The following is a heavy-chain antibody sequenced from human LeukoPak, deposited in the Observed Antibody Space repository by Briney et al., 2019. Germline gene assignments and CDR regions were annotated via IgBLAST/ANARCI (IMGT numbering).Heavy chain of an antibody. D-gene: IGHD1-26*01. V-gene: IGHV4-38-2*02. J-gene: IGHJ4*02. CDR1: GYSISSGYY. CDR3: ARDRGVRGPFDS. CDR2: IYYSGST. Sequence: SETLSLTCTVSGYSISSGYYWGWIRQPPGKGLEWIGSIYYSGSTYYNPSLKSRVTISVDTSKNQFSLKLSSVTAADTAVYYCARDRGVRGPFDSWGQGTLVTVSS.